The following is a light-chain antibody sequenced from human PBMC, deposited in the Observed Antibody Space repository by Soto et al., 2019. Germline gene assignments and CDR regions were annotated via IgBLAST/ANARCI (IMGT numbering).Light chain of an antibody. V-gene: IGLV1-47*02. J-gene: IGLJ1*01. Sequence: QSVLTQPPSASGTPGQRVTISCSGRSANIENNYVCWYQQLPGTAPKLLIYSNNQRPSGVPDRFSGSKSGTSASLAISGLRSEHEADYYCVSWDDSLSGLVFGTGTKLTVL. CDR3: VSWDDSLSGLV. CDR1: SANIENNY. CDR2: SNN.